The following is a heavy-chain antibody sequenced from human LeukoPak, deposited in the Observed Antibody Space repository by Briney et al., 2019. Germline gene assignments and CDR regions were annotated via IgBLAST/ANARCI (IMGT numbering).Heavy chain of an antibody. Sequence: SETLSLTCTVSGDSISSYYWSWIRQPPGKGLEYIGYVYYTGTTIYNPSLKSRVTISVDTSTNQFSLRLTSVTAADTAVYYCARRGAYYGSGSYYPFDCWGQGTLVTVSS. V-gene: IGHV4-59*08. D-gene: IGHD3-10*01. CDR1: GDSISSYY. J-gene: IGHJ4*02. CDR3: ARRGAYYGSGSYYPFDC. CDR2: VYYTGTT.